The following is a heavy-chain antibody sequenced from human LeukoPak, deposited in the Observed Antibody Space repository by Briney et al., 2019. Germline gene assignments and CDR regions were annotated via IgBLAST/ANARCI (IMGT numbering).Heavy chain of an antibody. D-gene: IGHD4-23*01. CDR2: IRSIISYI. CDR1: GLTYSSHS. V-gene: IGHV3-21*01. CDR3: ASSSRTTVVTPSLN. J-gene: IGHJ4*02. Sequence: KTGGSLTLSCAVSGLTYSSHSMNWVRHPPRKGLEWVSSIRSIISYIYYADSVTGRFTISRGNAKNSLYLQMNSLRAEDTAVYYCASSSRTTVVTPSLNWGQGTLVTVSS.